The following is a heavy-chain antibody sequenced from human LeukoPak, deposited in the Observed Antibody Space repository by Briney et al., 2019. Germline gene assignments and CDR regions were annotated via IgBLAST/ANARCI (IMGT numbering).Heavy chain of an antibody. CDR2: IYYSGST. CDR1: GGSISSSSYY. Sequence: SETLSLTCTVSGGSISSSSYYWGWIRQPPGKGLEWIGSIYYSGSTYYNPSLKSRVTISVDTSKNQFSLKMSSVTAAVTAVYYCAGPLNGMDVWGQGTTVTVSS. V-gene: IGHV4-39*01. D-gene: IGHD3-9*01. J-gene: IGHJ6*02. CDR3: AGPLNGMDV.